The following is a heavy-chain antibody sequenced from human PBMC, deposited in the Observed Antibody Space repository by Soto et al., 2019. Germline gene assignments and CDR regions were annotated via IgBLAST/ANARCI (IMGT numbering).Heavy chain of an antibody. D-gene: IGHD3-16*02. J-gene: IGHJ4*02. CDR1: GFTFSSYA. CDR3: ARDGPPMITFGGVIVNTYYFDY. V-gene: IGHV3-30-3*01. Sequence: GGSLRLSCAASGFTFSSYAMHWVRQAPGKGLEWVAVISYDGSNKYYADSVKGRFTISRDNSKNTLYLQMNSLRAEDTAVYYCARDGPPMITFGGVIVNTYYFDYWGQGTLVTVSS. CDR2: ISYDGSNK.